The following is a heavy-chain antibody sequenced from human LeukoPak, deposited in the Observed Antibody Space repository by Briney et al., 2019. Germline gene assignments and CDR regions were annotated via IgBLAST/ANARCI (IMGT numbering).Heavy chain of an antibody. Sequence: GGSLRLSCAASGFTFSSYGMHWVRQAPGKGLEWVAVISYDGSNKYYADSVKGRFTISRDNSKNTLYLQMNSLRAEDTAVYYCARPTTKYSYGSGDAFDIWGQGTMVTVSS. V-gene: IGHV3-30*03. CDR3: ARPTTKYSYGSGDAFDI. D-gene: IGHD5-18*01. CDR1: GFTFSSYG. J-gene: IGHJ3*02. CDR2: ISYDGSNK.